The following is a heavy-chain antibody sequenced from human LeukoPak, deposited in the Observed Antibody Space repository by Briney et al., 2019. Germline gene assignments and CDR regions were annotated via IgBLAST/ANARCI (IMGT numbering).Heavy chain of an antibody. CDR3: ARDGHGDYLAADY. J-gene: IGHJ4*02. V-gene: IGHV4-30-2*01. Sequence: SETLSLTCAVSGGSISSGGYSWSWIRQPPGKGLEWIGYIYHSGSTYYNPSLKSRVTISVGRSKNQFSLKLSSVTAADTAVYYCARDGHGDYLAADYWGQGTLVTVSS. CDR2: IYHSGST. CDR1: GGSISSGGYS. D-gene: IGHD4-17*01.